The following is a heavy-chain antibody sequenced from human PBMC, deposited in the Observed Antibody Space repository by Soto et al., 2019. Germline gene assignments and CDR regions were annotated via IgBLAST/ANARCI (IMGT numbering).Heavy chain of an antibody. CDR2: IYESGST. CDR3: ARHDYGDYEFDC. Sequence: QLQLQESGPGLVKPSETLSLTCTVSVGSISSSSYYWGWIRQPPGRGLEWIGSIYESGSTYYNPSLRSRVTISVDTSKNQFSLKLSSVTAADTAVYYCARHDYGDYEFDCWGQGTLVTVSS. J-gene: IGHJ4*02. D-gene: IGHD4-17*01. V-gene: IGHV4-39*01. CDR1: VGSISSSSYY.